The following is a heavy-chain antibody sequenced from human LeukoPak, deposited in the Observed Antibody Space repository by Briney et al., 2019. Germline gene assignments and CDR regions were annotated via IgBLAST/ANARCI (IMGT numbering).Heavy chain of an antibody. CDR1: GYTFTGYY. V-gene: IGHV1-2*04. J-gene: IGHJ4*02. D-gene: IGHD2-15*01. CDR3: ARGYEVAPGIFEEYYFDY. CDR2: INPNSGGI. Sequence: ASVKVSCKASGYTFTGYYIHWVRQAPGQGLEWMGWINPNSGGIKYVQKFQGWLTMTRDTSITTAYMELSRLRSDDTAVYYCARGYEVAPGIFEEYYFDYWGQGTLVTVSS.